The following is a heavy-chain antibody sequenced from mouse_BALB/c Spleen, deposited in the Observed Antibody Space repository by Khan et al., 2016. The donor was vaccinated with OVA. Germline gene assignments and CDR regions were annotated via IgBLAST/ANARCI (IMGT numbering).Heavy chain of an antibody. Sequence: QIQLVQSGPELKKPGETVKISCKASGYTFTNYGMNWVKQAPGKGLKWMGWIYTYTGEPTYADDFKGRFAFSLESSASTAFLQINNLTNDDTATYCCARGCSRAMDYWGQGTSVTVSS. J-gene: IGHJ4*01. CDR1: GYTFTNYG. D-gene: IGHD1-1*01. V-gene: IGHV9-3-1*01. CDR2: IYTYTGEP. CDR3: ARGCSRAMDY.